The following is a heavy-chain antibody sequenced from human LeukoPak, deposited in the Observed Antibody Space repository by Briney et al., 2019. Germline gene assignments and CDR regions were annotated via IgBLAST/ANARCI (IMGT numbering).Heavy chain of an antibody. J-gene: IGHJ4*02. Sequence: GGSLRLSCAASGFTFSNYGMHWVRQAPGKGLEWVAVVSYDGRTKYYADSVKGRFTISRDNSKNTLFLQMNSLRTEDTAMYYCAKGSNSNYGGLFDYRGQGTLVTVSS. CDR1: GFTFSNYG. CDR2: VSYDGRTK. D-gene: IGHD1-7*01. CDR3: AKGSNSNYGGLFDY. V-gene: IGHV3-30*18.